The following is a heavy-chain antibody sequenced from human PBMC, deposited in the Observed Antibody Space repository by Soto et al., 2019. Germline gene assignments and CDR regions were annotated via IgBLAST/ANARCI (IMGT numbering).Heavy chain of an antibody. D-gene: IGHD2-21*02. J-gene: IGHJ3*02. CDR3: ARYIVLVTATYAFDI. CDR1: GFTFSSYA. Sequence: QVQLVESGGGVVQPGRSLRLSCAASGFTFSSYAMHWVRQAPGKGLEWVAVISYDGSDKYYADSVKGRFTISRDNSKNTLYLQMNSLRAEDKAVYYCARYIVLVTATYAFDIWGQGTMVTVSS. V-gene: IGHV3-30-3*01. CDR2: ISYDGSDK.